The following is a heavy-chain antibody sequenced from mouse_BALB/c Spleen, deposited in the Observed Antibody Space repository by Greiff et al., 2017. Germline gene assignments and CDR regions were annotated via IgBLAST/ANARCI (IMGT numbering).Heavy chain of an antibody. Sequence: DVKLVESGGGLVKPGGSLKLSCAASGFTFSSYAMSWVRQTPEKRLEWVASISSGGSTYYPDSVKGRVTISRDNARNILYLQMSSLRSEDTAMYYCARGPSITTVVARYFDVWGAGTTVTVSS. V-gene: IGHV5-6-5*01. CDR3: ARGPSITTVVARYFDV. CDR2: ISSGGST. CDR1: GFTFSSYA. D-gene: IGHD1-1*01. J-gene: IGHJ1*01.